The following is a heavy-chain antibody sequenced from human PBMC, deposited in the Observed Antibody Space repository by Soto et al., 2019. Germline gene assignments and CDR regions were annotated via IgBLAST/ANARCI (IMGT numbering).Heavy chain of an antibody. CDR1: GYTITCGG. J-gene: IGHJ6*02. CDR3: ARDAIADYDILTGYLIYYYSGMDV. D-gene: IGHD3-9*01. CDR2: ISAYNVNT. V-gene: IGHV1-18*01. Sequence: VSVKVCCKACGYTITCGGICWVRQAPGQGHEWKERISAYNVNTNYAQKLQGRVTMTTDTSTSTAYMELRSLRSDDTAVYYCARDAIADYDILTGYLIYYYSGMDVWGQGTTVTVSS.